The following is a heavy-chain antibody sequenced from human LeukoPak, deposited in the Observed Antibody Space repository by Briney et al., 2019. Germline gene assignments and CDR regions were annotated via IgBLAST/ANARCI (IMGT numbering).Heavy chain of an antibody. CDR1: GFDFSSYA. CDR2: ISRRDDYT. D-gene: IGHD6-19*01. CDR3: AKDWQWLAD. J-gene: IGHJ4*02. V-gene: IGHV3-23*01. Sequence: PGGSLRLSCAASGFDFSSYAMSWVRQPPGKGLEWVSVISRRDDYTYYADSVKGRFTISRDNSKNTLYLQMNSLRAEDTAVYYCAKDWQWLADWGQGTLVTVSS.